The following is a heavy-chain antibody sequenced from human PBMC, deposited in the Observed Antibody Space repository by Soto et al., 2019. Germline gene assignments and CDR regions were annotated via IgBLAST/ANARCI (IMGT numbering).Heavy chain of an antibody. J-gene: IGHJ6*02. CDR2: ISSSSSTI. D-gene: IGHD1-26*01. CDR3: ARDHRYSGSYYYYYGMDV. V-gene: IGHV3-48*01. Sequence: GGSLRLSCAVSGFTFSIYNMNWVRQAPGKGLEWVSYISSSSSTIYYADSVKGRFTISRDNAKSSLYLQMNSLRAEDTAVYYCARDHRYSGSYYYYYGMDVWGQGTTVTVSS. CDR1: GFTFSIYN.